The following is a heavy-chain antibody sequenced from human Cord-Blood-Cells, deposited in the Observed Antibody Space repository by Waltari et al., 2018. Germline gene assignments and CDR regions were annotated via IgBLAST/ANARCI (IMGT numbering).Heavy chain of an antibody. D-gene: IGHD3-10*01. CDR1: GYTSTGYY. J-gene: IGHJ6*03. V-gene: IGHV1-2*02. CDR2: INPNSGGT. Sequence: QVQLVQSGAEVKKPGAPVKVSCKASGYTSTGYYIHWVRPAPGQGLEWMGWINPNSGGTNYAQKFQGRVTMTRDTSISTAYMELSRLRSDDTAVYYCARGEEGIPYYYYYMDVWGKGTTVTVSS. CDR3: ARGEEGIPYYYYYMDV.